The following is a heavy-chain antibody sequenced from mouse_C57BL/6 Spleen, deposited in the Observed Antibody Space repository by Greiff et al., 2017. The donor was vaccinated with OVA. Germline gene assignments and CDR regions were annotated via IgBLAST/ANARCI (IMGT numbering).Heavy chain of an antibody. CDR2: IRSKSNNYAT. CDR1: GFSFNTYA. D-gene: IGHD2-4*01. V-gene: IGHV10-1*01. CDR3: VRHDYYFDY. J-gene: IGHJ2*01. Sequence: EVMLVESGGGLVQPKGSLKLSCAASGFSFNTYAMNWVRQAPGQGLEWVARIRSKSNNYATYYADSVKDRFTISRDDSESMLYLQMNNLKTEDTAMYYCVRHDYYFDYWGQGTTLTVSS.